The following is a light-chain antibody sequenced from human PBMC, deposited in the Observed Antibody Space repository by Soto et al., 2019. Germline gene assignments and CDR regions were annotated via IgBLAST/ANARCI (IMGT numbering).Light chain of an antibody. CDR3: TSYTTSSPYLV. V-gene: IGLV2-14*03. J-gene: IGLJ3*02. Sequence: QSALTQPASVSGSPGQSITISCTGTSSDVGGYNYVSWYQHHPGKAPKLMIYDVTNRPSGVSNRLSGSKSGNTASLTISGLQAEDEADYYCTSYTTSSPYLVFGGGTKVTVL. CDR2: DVT. CDR1: SSDVGGYNY.